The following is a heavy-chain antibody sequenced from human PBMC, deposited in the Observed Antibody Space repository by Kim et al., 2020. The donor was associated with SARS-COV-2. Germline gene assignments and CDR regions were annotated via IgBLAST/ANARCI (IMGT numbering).Heavy chain of an antibody. CDR3: ARVQGGSYYGSLFDI. V-gene: IGHV3-30-3*01. Sequence: GGSLRLSCAVSGFTFSSYAMHWVRQAPGKGLEWVAVISYDGSNKYYADSVKGRFTISRDNSKNTLYLQMNSLRAEDTAVYYCARVQGGSYYGSLFDIWGQGTMVTVSS. J-gene: IGHJ3*02. D-gene: IGHD3-10*01. CDR1: GFTFSSYA. CDR2: ISYDGSNK.